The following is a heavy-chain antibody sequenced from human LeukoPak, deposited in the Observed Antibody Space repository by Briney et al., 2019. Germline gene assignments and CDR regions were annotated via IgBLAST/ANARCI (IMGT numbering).Heavy chain of an antibody. J-gene: IGHJ4*02. Sequence: ETLSLTCSVSGYSISSGYHWAWFRQTPGKRLEWLGSIYQDGSTYDNLSLKSRVTLSVDTSKNQFSLKMKTVTVADTAVYYCARSEIDDYSRYWGQGTLVLVSS. V-gene: IGHV4-38-2*02. CDR1: GYSISSGYH. CDR2: IYQDGST. CDR3: ARSEIDDYSRY. D-gene: IGHD3-16*01.